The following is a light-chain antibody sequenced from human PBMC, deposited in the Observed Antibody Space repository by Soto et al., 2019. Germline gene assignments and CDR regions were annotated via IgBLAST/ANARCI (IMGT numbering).Light chain of an antibody. Sequence: DVVMTQSPLSLPVTLGQPASISCRSSQSLVYSDGNTYLNWFQQRPGQSPRHLIYKVSNRDSGVPDRFSGSGSGTDFTLKISRVEAEDVWVYYCMQDTHWPYTFGQGTKLEIK. CDR3: MQDTHWPYT. J-gene: IGKJ2*01. CDR1: QSLVYSDGNTY. CDR2: KVS. V-gene: IGKV2-30*01.